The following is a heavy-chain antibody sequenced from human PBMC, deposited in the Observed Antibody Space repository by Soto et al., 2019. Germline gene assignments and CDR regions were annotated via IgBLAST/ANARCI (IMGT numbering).Heavy chain of an antibody. CDR2: IFWNDDE. CDR3: AHSRVFDWFDP. D-gene: IGHD6-13*01. Sequence: GSGPTLVNPTPPLTLTCTFSGFSLSSSEVGVGWIRQPPGKALEWLALIFWNDDERYNPSLKSRLTITKDISKNQVVLTMTNMDPVDTATYYCAHSRVFDWFDPWGQGTLVTVSS. V-gene: IGHV2-5*01. J-gene: IGHJ5*02. CDR1: GFSLSSSEVG.